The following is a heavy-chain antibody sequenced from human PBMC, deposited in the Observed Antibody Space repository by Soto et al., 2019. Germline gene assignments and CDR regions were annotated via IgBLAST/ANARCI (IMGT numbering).Heavy chain of an antibody. V-gene: IGHV3-23*01. J-gene: IGHJ4*02. CDR1: GFTFNSYA. CDR2: IGGSGGTT. Sequence: EVQLLESGGGLVQPGGSLRLSCAASGFTFNSYAMSWVRQAPGKGLEWVSTIGGSGGTTYYADSVKGRFTISRDNSKNTLYLQMNNLRAEDTAVYYCAKGYGDYVRECDYWGQGTLVTVSS. CDR3: AKGYGDYVRECDY. D-gene: IGHD4-17*01.